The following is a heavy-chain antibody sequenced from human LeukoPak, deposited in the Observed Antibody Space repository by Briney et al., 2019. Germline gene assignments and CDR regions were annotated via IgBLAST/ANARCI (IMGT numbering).Heavy chain of an antibody. D-gene: IGHD2-2*02. J-gene: IGHJ5*02. CDR2: MNPNSGNT. CDR1: GYTFTGYY. CDR3: AREGGGYCSSTSCYRYNWFDP. V-gene: IGHV1-8*02. Sequence: GASVKVSCKASGYTFTGYYMHWVRQAPGQGLEWMGWMNPNSGNTGYAQKFQGRVTMTRNTSISTAYMELSSLRSEDTAVYYCAREGGGYCSSTSCYRYNWFDPWGQGTLVTVSS.